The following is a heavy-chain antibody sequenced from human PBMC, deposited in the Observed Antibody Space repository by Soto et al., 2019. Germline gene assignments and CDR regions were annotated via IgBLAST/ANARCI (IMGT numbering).Heavy chain of an antibody. CDR1: GGSFSGYY. V-gene: IGHV4-34*01. J-gene: IGHJ6*03. D-gene: IGHD2-15*01. CDR2: INHSGST. Sequence: PSETLSLTCAVYGGSFSGYYWSWIRQPPGKGLEWIGEINHSGSTNYNPSLKSRVTISVDTSKNQFSLKLSSVTAADTAVYYCARGLGDCSGGSCYSAHYYYYYMDVWGKGTTVTVSS. CDR3: ARGLGDCSGGSCYSAHYYYYYMDV.